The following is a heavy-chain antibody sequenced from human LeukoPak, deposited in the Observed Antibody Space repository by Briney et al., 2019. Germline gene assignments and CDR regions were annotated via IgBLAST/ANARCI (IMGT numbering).Heavy chain of an antibody. CDR3: AKTTTGYSSGRFPGWPVDY. V-gene: IGHV3-23*01. J-gene: IGHJ4*02. Sequence: GGSLGLSCAVSGFTFSSHAMYWVRQAPGKGLEWVSGIFGSGGSTHYADSVKGRFTISRDNSKNTVYLQMNSLRAEDTAVYYCAKTTTGYSSGRFPGWPVDYWGQGTLVTVSS. CDR1: GFTFSSHA. D-gene: IGHD6-19*01. CDR2: IFGSGGST.